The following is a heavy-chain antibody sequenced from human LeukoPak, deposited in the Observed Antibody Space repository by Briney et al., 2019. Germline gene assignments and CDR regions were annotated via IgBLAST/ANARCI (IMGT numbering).Heavy chain of an antibody. CDR3: VKNRPLVFGVVDY. V-gene: IGHV3-64D*09. J-gene: IGHJ4*02. CDR2: INANGGST. D-gene: IGHD3-3*01. CDR1: GFTFSSYA. Sequence: GGSLRLSCSASGFTFSSYAMHWVRQAPGKGLEYVSVINANGGSTYYADSVKARFTISRDISKNTLDLQMSSLRPEDTAVYYCVKNRPLVFGVVDYWGQGTLVTVSS.